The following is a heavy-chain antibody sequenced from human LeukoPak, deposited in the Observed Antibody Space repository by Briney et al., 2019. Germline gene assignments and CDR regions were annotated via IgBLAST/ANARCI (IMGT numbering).Heavy chain of an antibody. CDR2: IYYSGST. Sequence: SETLSLTCTVSGGSISPYYWSWIRQPPGKGLEWIGYIYYSGSTNYNPSLKSRVTMSVDTSKNQFSLKVRSVTAADTAFYYGARGRRRLDYWGQGILVTVSS. CDR3: ARGRRRLDY. J-gene: IGHJ4*02. CDR1: GGSISPYY. D-gene: IGHD1-1*01. V-gene: IGHV4-59*01.